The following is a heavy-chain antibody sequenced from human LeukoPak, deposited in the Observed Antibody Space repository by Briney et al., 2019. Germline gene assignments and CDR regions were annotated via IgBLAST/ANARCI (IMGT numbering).Heavy chain of an antibody. V-gene: IGHV4-4*07. CDR3: ARDKYYYDSSGYYSTFDY. D-gene: IGHD3-22*01. CDR1: GASLSSYY. Sequence: SETLSLTCTVSGASLSSYYWSWIRQPAGKGLEWIGRIYTSGSTNYNPSLKSRVTMSVDTSKNQFSLKLSSVTAADTAVYYCARDKYYYDSSGYYSTFDYWGQGTLVTVSS. CDR2: IYTSGST. J-gene: IGHJ4*02.